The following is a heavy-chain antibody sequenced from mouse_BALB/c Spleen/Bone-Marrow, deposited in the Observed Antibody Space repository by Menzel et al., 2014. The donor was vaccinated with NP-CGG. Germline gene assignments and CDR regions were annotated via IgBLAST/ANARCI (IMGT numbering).Heavy chain of an antibody. Sequence: QLQQSGAELVKPGASVKLSCKASGYTFTSYWMHWVKQRPGQGLEWIGEINPSNGRTNYNEKFKSKATLTVDKSSSTAYMQLSGLTSEDSAVYYCARERYDYDWKDYWGQGTTLTVSS. D-gene: IGHD2-4*01. CDR1: GYTFTSYW. CDR3: ARERYDYDWKDY. CDR2: INPSNGRT. J-gene: IGHJ2*01. V-gene: IGHV1S81*02.